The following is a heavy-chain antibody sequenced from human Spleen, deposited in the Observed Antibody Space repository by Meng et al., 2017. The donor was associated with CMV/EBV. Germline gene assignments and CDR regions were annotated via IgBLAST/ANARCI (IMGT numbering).Heavy chain of an antibody. V-gene: IGHV4-30-4*08. J-gene: IGHJ4*02. CDR3: ARAAIADTFDY. D-gene: IGHD6-13*01. CDR2: IYYTGRT. Sequence: QTQVQDTGPKPVMPPPTLHPPSTVSARSISSGDDYWNWIRQPPGKRLDWIVYIYYTGRTYYNPSLNSRVTISVDTSKNQFSLKLTSVTAAHTAVYYCARAAIADTFDYWGQGTLVTVSS. CDR1: ARSISSGDDY.